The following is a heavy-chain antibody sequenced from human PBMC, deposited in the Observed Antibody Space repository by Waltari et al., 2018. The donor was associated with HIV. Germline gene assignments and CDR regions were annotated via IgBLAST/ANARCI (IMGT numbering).Heavy chain of an antibody. J-gene: IGHJ4*02. CDR2: KKQDESEK. V-gene: IGHV3-7*01. D-gene: IGHD3-22*01. Sequence: EVQLVESGGGLVQPGGSLRLSCAASGFTFNKYWMTWVRQAPGKGLEWVANKKQDESEKYYVDSLKGRFTISRDNAKNSLFLQMNSLRVEDTAVYYCAREALYGSSGYYFDYWGQGTLVTVSS. CDR3: AREALYGSSGYYFDY. CDR1: GFTFNKYW.